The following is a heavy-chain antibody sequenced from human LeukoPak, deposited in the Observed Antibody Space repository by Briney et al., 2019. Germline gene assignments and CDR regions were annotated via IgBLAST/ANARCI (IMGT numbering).Heavy chain of an antibody. Sequence: GGSLRLSCAASGFTFSSYWMHWVRQAPGKGLVWVSRINSDGSSTSYADSVKGRFTISRDNAKNTLYLQMNSLRAEDTAVHYCARGNYYDSSGYYYVMGGFDYWGQGTLVTVSS. CDR3: ARGNYYDSSGYYYVMGGFDY. J-gene: IGHJ4*02. CDR1: GFTFSSYW. V-gene: IGHV3-74*01. D-gene: IGHD3-22*01. CDR2: INSDGSST.